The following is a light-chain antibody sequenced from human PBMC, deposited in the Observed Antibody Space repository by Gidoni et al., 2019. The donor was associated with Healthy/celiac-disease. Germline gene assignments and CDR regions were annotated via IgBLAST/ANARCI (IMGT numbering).Light chain of an antibody. J-gene: IGKJ1*01. CDR1: QSISSW. CDR3: QQYNSYST. V-gene: IGKV1-5*03. CDR2: QVS. Sequence: DIQMTQFPSTLSASVGDRVTITCRARQSISSWLAWYQQKPGKAPKLLIYQVSSLESGVPSRCSGSGAGTEFTLTIRSLQPDDFSTYYCQQYNSYSTFGQGTKVEIE.